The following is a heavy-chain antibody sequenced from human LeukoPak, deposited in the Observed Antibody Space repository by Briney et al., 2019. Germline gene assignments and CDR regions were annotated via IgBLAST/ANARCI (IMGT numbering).Heavy chain of an antibody. Sequence: TGGSLRLSCAASGFTFSDHYMDWVRQAPGKGLEWVGRTRNKANSYTTEYAASVKGRFTISRDDSKNSLYLQMNSLKTEDTAVYYCAREDSGGSYYWGAFDIWGQGTMVTVSS. CDR1: GFTFSDHY. CDR2: TRNKANSYTT. CDR3: AREDSGGSYYWGAFDI. J-gene: IGHJ3*02. D-gene: IGHD1-26*01. V-gene: IGHV3-72*01.